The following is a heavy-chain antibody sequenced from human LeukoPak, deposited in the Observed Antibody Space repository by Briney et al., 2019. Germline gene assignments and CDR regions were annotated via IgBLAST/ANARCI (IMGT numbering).Heavy chain of an antibody. J-gene: IGHJ4*02. V-gene: IGHV4-39*07. CDR1: GGSITSNSYY. CDR3: AREVGENSDSSSIDY. Sequence: SETLSLTCTVSGGSITSNSYYWGWIRQPPGNGLEWIGSIYYSGSTYYNPSLKSRVTISLDTSKNQFSLKLSSVTAADTAVYYCAREVGENSDSSSIDYWGQGTLVTVSS. CDR2: IYYSGST. D-gene: IGHD6-13*01.